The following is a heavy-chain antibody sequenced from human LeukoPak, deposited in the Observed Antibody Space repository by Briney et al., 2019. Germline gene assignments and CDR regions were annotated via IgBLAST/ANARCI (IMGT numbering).Heavy chain of an antibody. CDR2: MNPNSGNT. J-gene: IGHJ3*02. CDR1: GYTFTSYD. V-gene: IGHV1-8*01. CDR3: AIRNPPLRFLEWGDDAFDI. D-gene: IGHD3-3*01. Sequence: GASVKVSCKASGYTFTSYDINWVRQATGQGLEWMGWMNPNSGNTGYAQKFQGRVTMTRNTSISTAYMELSSLRSEDTAVYYCAIRNPPLRFLEWGDDAFDIWGQGTMVTVSS.